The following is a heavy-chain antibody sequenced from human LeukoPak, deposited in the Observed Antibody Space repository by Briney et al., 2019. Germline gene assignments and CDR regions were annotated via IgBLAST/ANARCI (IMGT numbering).Heavy chain of an antibody. CDR1: GGSIASSYW. CDR2: IYHSGST. Sequence: SETLSLTCAVSGGSIASSYWWTWVRQPPGKGLEWIGEIYHSGSTNYHPSLRSRLTISVDKSDNQFSLKLNSMTAADTAVYYCARNAGNSDVDYWGQGTLVTVSS. D-gene: IGHD4-23*01. CDR3: ARNAGNSDVDY. J-gene: IGHJ4*02. V-gene: IGHV4-4*02.